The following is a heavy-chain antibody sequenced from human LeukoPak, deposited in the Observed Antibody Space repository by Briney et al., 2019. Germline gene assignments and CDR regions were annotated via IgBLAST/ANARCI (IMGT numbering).Heavy chain of an antibody. D-gene: IGHD6-13*01. CDR3: GRDYWYLPDY. CDR2: IYSGGST. J-gene: IGHJ4*02. Sequence: GGSLRLSCAASGFTVSSNYTSWVRQAPGKGLEWVSVIYSGGSTYYADSVKGRFTISRDNSKNTVYLQMNSLRAEDTAVYYCGRDYWYLPDYWGQGTLVTVSS. CDR1: GFTVSSNY. V-gene: IGHV3-66*01.